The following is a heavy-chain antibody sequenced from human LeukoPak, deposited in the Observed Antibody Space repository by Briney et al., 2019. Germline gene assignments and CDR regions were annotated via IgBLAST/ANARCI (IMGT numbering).Heavy chain of an antibody. CDR1: GFNFNTYT. V-gene: IGHV3-21*01. D-gene: IGHD3-10*01. Sequence: TTGGSLRLSCAASGFNFNTYTMNWVRQAPGKGLEWVSSISSDSSYIYYADAVHGRFTVSRDNAKYSLYLQMNSLRAEDTAVYYCARDDHSPKVRGVIISDYWGQGTLVTVSS. CDR3: ARDDHSPKVRGVIISDY. CDR2: ISSDSSYI. J-gene: IGHJ4*02.